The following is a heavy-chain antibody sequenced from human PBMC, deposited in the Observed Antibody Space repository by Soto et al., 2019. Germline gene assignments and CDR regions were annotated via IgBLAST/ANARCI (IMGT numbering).Heavy chain of an antibody. V-gene: IGHV3-7*01. CDR2: INQDGSDK. J-gene: IGHJ6*04. D-gene: IGHD3-10*01. Sequence: EVQLVESGGGLVQPGGSLRISCGASAFTFRRYWMIWVRQAPGKGLEWVASINQDGSDKHYVDSVKGRFTISRDNAQNTKFLQTNTLRGEDTAVYDCARRTELQIAAILSWGPKSKSYCVIDVWGEGTTVTVSS. CDR1: AFTFRRYW. CDR3: ARRTELQIAAILSWGPKSKSYCVIDV.